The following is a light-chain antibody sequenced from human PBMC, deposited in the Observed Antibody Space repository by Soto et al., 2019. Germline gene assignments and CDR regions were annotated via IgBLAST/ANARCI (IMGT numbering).Light chain of an antibody. CDR3: SSYTSISTLYV. CDR2: DVS. J-gene: IGLJ1*01. CDR1: RSDVGGYSY. V-gene: IGLV2-11*01. Sequence: QSALTQPRSVSGSPGHSVTISCTGTRSDVGGYSYVSWSQQHPGKAPKLMISDVSKRPSGVPDRFSGSKFGNTASLTISGLQAEDEADYYCSSYTSISTLYVFGTGTKSPS.